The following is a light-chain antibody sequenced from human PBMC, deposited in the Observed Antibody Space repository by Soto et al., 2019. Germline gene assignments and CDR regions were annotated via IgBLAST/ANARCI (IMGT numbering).Light chain of an antibody. CDR3: QHYGTLPVGYT. CDR1: HSLSSRY. J-gene: IGKJ2*01. V-gene: IGKV3-20*01. CDR2: GAS. Sequence: EIVLTQSPGTLSLSPGERATLSCSASHSLSSRYLAWYQQKLGQAPRLLISGASSRATGIPDRFSGSGSGTDFTLTITRLEPEDFAVYYCQHYGTLPVGYTFGQGTRLEIK.